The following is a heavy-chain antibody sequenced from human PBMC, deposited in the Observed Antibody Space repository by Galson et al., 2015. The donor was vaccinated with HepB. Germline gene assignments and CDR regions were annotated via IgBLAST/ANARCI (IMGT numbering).Heavy chain of an antibody. J-gene: IGHJ6*02. CDR1: GGSFSGYY. V-gene: IGHV4-34*01. CDR3: ARVYLGRTCMDV. D-gene: IGHD2-8*01. Sequence: SETLSLTCAVYGGSFSGYYWSWIRQPPGKGLEWIGEINHSGSTNYNPSLKSRVTISVDTSKNQFSLKLSSVTAADTAVYYCARVYLGRTCMDVWGQGTTVTVSS. CDR2: INHSGST.